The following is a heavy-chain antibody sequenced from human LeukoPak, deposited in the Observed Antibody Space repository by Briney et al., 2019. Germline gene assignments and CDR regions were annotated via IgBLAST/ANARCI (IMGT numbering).Heavy chain of an antibody. D-gene: IGHD6-13*01. Sequence: GGSLRLSCAASGFTFSRSWMTWVRQAPGKGLEWVSAISGSGGSTYYADSVKGRFTISRDNSKNTLYLQMNSLRAEDTAVYYCAKDQIAAAAPQDNWGQGTLVTVSS. V-gene: IGHV3-23*01. CDR3: AKDQIAAAAPQDN. J-gene: IGHJ4*02. CDR2: ISGSGGST. CDR1: GFTFSRSW.